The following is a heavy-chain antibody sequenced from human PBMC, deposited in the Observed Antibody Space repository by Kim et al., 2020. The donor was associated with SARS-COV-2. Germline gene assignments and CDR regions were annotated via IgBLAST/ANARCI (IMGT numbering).Heavy chain of an antibody. CDR3: ARQNSIAAAGGVYNWFDP. V-gene: IGHV5-51*01. J-gene: IGHJ5*02. CDR1: GYSFTSYW. Sequence: GESLKISCKGSGYSFTSYWIGWVRQMPGKGLEWMGIIYPGDSDTRYSPSFQGQVTISADKSISTAYLQWSSLKASDTAMYYCARQNSIAAAGGVYNWFDPWGQGTLVTVSS. D-gene: IGHD6-13*01. CDR2: IYPGDSDT.